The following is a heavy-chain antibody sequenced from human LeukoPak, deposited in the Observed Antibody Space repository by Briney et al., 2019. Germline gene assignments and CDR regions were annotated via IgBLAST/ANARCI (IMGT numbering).Heavy chain of an antibody. D-gene: IGHD1-26*01. CDR1: GGTFTNYA. J-gene: IGHJ4*02. Sequence: SVKVSCKASGGTFTNYAFTWVRQAPGQGLEWMGGIIPVFGTTNYAQKFQGRVTITADESTTTTYMELRSLKSEDTAVYYCARGVRNSGSYYVDYWGQGTPVTVSS. V-gene: IGHV1-69*01. CDR2: IIPVFGTT. CDR3: ARGVRNSGSYYVDY.